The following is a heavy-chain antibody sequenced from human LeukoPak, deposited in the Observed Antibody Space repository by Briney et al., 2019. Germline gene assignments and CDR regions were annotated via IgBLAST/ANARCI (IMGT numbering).Heavy chain of an antibody. CDR2: FEPISGTK. D-gene: IGHD3-10*01. CDR3: ARDKEEVAHYDWFDP. CDR1: GYPFSSYY. Sequence: GASVKVSCKTSGYPFSSYYMHWVRQAPGQRLEWMGIFEPISGTKRVAEKFQGRVNMTRDTATSTVYMELSSLRPEDTAMYYCARDKEEVAHYDWFDPWGQGTQVTVSS. J-gene: IGHJ5*02. V-gene: IGHV1-46*01.